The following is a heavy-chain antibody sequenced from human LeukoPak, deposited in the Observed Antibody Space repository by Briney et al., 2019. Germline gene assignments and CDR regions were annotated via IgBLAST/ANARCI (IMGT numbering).Heavy chain of an antibody. CDR1: GGTFSSYA. CDR3: ARSDGSLTGELDY. V-gene: IGHV1-69*13. J-gene: IGHJ4*02. Sequence: SVKVSCKASGGTFSSYAISWVRQAPGQGLEWMGGIIPIFGTANYAQKFQGRVTITADESTSTAYMELSSLRSEDTAVYYCARSDGSLTGELDYWGQGTLVTVSS. D-gene: IGHD7-27*01. CDR2: IIPIFGTA.